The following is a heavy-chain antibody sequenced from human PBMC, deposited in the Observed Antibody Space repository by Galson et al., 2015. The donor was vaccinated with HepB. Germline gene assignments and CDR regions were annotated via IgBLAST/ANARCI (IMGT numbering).Heavy chain of an antibody. J-gene: IGHJ6*03. CDR3: ARARYGFGEFNHYYYMDV. V-gene: IGHV1-18*01. D-gene: IGHD3-10*01. CDR2: ISAYNGNT. Sequence: SVKVSCKASGYTFTSYGISWVRQAPGQGLEWMGWISAYNGNTNYAQRLQGRVTMTTDTSTSTAYMELRSLRSDDTAVYYCARARYGFGEFNHYYYMDVWGKGTTVTVSS. CDR1: GYTFTSYG.